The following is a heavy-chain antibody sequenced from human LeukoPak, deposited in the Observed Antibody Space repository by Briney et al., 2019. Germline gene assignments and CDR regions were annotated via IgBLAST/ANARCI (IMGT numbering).Heavy chain of an antibody. CDR3: ARDSSGYQ. Sequence: PGGSLRLSCAASGFTLSIYWMRWVRQAPGKGLEGVANIKEDGSEIYYGDSVKGRFTISRDNAKNSLYLQINRLTAEDTAVYYCARDSSGYQWGQGTLVTVSS. J-gene: IGHJ4*02. D-gene: IGHD3-22*01. CDR2: IKEDGSEI. V-gene: IGHV3-7*01. CDR1: GFTLSIYW.